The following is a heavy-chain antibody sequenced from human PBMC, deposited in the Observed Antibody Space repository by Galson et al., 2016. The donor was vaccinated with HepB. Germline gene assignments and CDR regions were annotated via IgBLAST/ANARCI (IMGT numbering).Heavy chain of an antibody. D-gene: IGHD3-22*01. V-gene: IGHV3-7*04. J-gene: IGHJ3*02. CDR3: ARDQTHYDTSAYYDELDI. CDR1: GFTFSSYW. CDR2: IKRDGGQK. Sequence: SLRLSCAASGFTFSSYWMTWVRQAPGKGLEWVANIKRDGGQKNYVDSVKGRFTISRDNAKNSLYLQMSSLRAEDTAVYYCARDQTHYDTSAYYDELDIWGPGTMVTVSS.